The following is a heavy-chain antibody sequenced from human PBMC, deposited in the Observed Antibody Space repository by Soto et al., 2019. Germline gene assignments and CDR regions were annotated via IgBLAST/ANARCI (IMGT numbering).Heavy chain of an antibody. V-gene: IGHV3-23*01. J-gene: IGHJ4*02. CDR3: ARHSSGWPNDYFDY. CDR2: ISGSGGST. Sequence: EVQLLESGGGLVQPGGSLRLSCAASGFTFSSYAMSWVRQAPGKGLEWVSAISGSGGSTYYADSVKGRFTIARDKSKNTLYLQMNSLRAEDTAVYYCARHSSGWPNDYFDYWGQGTLVTVCS. D-gene: IGHD6-19*01. CDR1: GFTFSSYA.